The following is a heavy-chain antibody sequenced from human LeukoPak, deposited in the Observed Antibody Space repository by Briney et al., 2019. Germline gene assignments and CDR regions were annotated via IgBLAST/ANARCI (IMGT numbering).Heavy chain of an antibody. V-gene: IGHV2-70*11. Sequence: SGPTLVNPTQTLTLTFTFSGFSLSTTGMCVSWIRQPPGKALEWLARFDWDDDKHYSTSLKTRLTISKDTSKNQVVLTMTNMDPADTATYYCARTRGQYYYDSSGYPFDYWGQGTLVTVSS. CDR2: FDWDDDK. CDR3: ARTRGQYYYDSSGYPFDY. J-gene: IGHJ4*02. D-gene: IGHD3-22*01. CDR1: GFSLSTTGMC.